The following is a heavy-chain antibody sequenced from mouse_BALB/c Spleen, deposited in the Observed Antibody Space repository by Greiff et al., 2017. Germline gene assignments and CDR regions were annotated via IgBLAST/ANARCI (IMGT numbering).Heavy chain of an antibody. Sequence: EVMLVESGPGLVKPSQSLSLTCTVTGYSITSDYAWNWIRQFPGNQLEWMGYISYSGSTSYNPSLKSRISITRDTSKNQFFLQLNSVTTEDTATYYCARGSGGGLRAYAMDYWGQGTSVTVSA. CDR3: ARGSGGGLRAYAMDY. CDR1: GYSITSDYA. D-gene: IGHD2-4*01. V-gene: IGHV3-2*02. CDR2: ISYSGST. J-gene: IGHJ4*01.